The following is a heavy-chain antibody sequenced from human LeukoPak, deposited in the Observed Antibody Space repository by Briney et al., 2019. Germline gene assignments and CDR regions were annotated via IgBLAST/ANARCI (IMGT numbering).Heavy chain of an antibody. J-gene: IGHJ4*02. D-gene: IGHD3-22*01. V-gene: IGHV4-4*02. CDR3: TRDYDSSGYYFLM. Sequence: SETLSLTCSVSGGSISSDNRWSWVRQPPGKGLEWIGEIYHSGSTVYNPSLKSRVTISVDKSKNQVALRLGSVTAADTAVYYCTRDYDSSGYYFLMWGQGTLVTVSS. CDR2: IYHSGST. CDR1: GGSISSDNR.